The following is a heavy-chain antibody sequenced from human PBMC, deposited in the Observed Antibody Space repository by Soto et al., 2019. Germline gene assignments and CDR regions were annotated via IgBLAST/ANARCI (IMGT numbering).Heavy chain of an antibody. CDR2: ISAYNGNT. D-gene: IGHD6-13*01. V-gene: IGHV1-18*01. J-gene: IGHJ5*02. CDR3: ATSGGIAAAGKNWFDP. Sequence: ASVKVSCKASGYTFTSYGISWVRQAPGQGLEWMGWISAYNGNTNYAQKLQGRVTMTTDTSTSTAYMELRSLRSDDTAVYYCATSGGIAAAGKNWFDPWGQGTLVTVSS. CDR1: GYTFTSYG.